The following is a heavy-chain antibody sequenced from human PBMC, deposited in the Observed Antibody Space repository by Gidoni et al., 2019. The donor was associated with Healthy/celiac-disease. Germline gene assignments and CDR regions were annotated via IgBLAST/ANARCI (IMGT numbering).Heavy chain of an antibody. CDR3: ARDPGYYGSGSYFYYYYGMDV. Sequence: EVQLVESGGGLIQPGGSLRLSCAASGFTVSSNYMSWFRQAPGKGLEWVSVSYSGGSTYYADSVKGRFTISRDNSKNTLYLQMNSLRAEDTAVYYCARDPGYYGSGSYFYYYYGMDVWGQGTTVTVSS. D-gene: IGHD3-10*01. V-gene: IGHV3-53*01. J-gene: IGHJ6*02. CDR2: SYSGGST. CDR1: GFTVSSNY.